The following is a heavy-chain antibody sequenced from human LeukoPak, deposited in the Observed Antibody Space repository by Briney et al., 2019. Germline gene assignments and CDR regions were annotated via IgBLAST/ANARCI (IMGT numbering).Heavy chain of an antibody. D-gene: IGHD3-9*01. V-gene: IGHV3-66*01. J-gene: IGHJ4*02. CDR3: ARDTYDILTGVHFDY. Sequence: GGSLRLSCAASGFTVSNNYMSWVRQAPGKGLEWVSVIYSGGGTYYADSVKGRFTISRDNAKKSLYLQMNSLRAGDTAVYYCARDTYDILTGVHFDYWGQGTLVTVSS. CDR1: GFTVSNNY. CDR2: IYSGGGT.